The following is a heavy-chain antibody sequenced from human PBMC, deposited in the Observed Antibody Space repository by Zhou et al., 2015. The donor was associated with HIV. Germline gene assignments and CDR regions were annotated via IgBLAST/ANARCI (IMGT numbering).Heavy chain of an antibody. D-gene: IGHD1-26*01. CDR1: GFIFSDYY. J-gene: IGHJ4*02. CDR2: ISRSGTTI. Sequence: QLQVVESGGGLVKPGGSLRLSCEASGFIFSDYYMSWIRQAPGKGLEWVAYISRSGTTIYHADSVKGRFTISRDNAKSSLYLQMNSLTADDTAIYYCTRSRGGSYELWGQGTLVTVSS. CDR3: TRSRGGSYEL. V-gene: IGHV3-11*04.